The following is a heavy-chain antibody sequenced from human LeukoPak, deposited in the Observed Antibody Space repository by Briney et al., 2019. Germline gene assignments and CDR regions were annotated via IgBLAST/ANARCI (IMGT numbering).Heavy chain of an antibody. Sequence: SQTLSLTCTVSGGSISSGGYSWSWIRQHPGKGLERIGCIYYSGSTYYNPSLKSGVTISVDTSKNQFSLKLSSVTAADTAVYYCAGFRIQLWSPFYYYGMDVWGQGTTVTVSS. V-gene: IGHV4-31*03. CDR2: IYYSGST. J-gene: IGHJ6*02. CDR1: GGSISSGGYS. D-gene: IGHD5-18*01. CDR3: AGFRIQLWSPFYYYGMDV.